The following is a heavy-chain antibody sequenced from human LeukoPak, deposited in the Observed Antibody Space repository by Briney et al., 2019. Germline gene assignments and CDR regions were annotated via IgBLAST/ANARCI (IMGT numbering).Heavy chain of an antibody. J-gene: IGHJ6*03. CDR2: IHAGDSDS. CDR1: GFSFSDYW. Sequence: GESLKISCEASGFSFSDYWIGWVRQLPGKALEWMGIIHAGDSDSRYSTSFQGQVIISADKSINTAYLQWSSLKASDTAVYYCARRQAYRSREILYYYMYVWGKGTAVTVSS. V-gene: IGHV5-51*01. D-gene: IGHD6-13*01. CDR3: ARRQAYRSREILYYYMYV.